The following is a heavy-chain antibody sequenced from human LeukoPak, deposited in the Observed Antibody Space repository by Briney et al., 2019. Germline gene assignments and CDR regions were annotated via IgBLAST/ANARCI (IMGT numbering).Heavy chain of an antibody. V-gene: IGHV3-7*01. J-gene: IGHJ4*02. CDR1: GSAFSTYC. Sequence: PGGSLTLSCAASGSAFSTYCMHWVRQAPGKGLEWVANIKQDGSDNYYVDSVKGRFTIPRDNAKNSLYLQMSSLRAEDTALYYCARGSGWVFDYWGQGTLVTVSS. D-gene: IGHD6-19*01. CDR3: ARGSGWVFDY. CDR2: IKQDGSDN.